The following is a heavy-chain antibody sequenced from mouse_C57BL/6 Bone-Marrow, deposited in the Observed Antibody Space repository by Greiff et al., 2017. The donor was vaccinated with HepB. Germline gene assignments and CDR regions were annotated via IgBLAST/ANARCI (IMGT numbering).Heavy chain of an antibody. CDR3: ARGGYYSNYLAWFAY. CDR2: ISYDGSN. D-gene: IGHD2-5*01. V-gene: IGHV3-6*01. J-gene: IGHJ3*01. CDR1: GYSITSGYY. Sequence: EVKLQESGPGLVKPSQSLSLTCSVTGYSITSGYYWNWIRQFPGNKLEWMGYISYDGSNNYNPSLKNRISITRDTSKNQFFLKLNSVTTEDTATYYCARGGYYSNYLAWFAYWGQGTLVTVSA.